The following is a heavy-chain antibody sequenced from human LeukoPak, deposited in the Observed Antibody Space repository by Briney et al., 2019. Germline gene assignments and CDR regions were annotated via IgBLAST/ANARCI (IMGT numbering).Heavy chain of an antibody. CDR2: IKSKTDGGTT. J-gene: IGHJ4*02. CDR3: TTGWRAIYSSGTVVYFDY. D-gene: IGHD3-10*01. Sequence: GGSLRLSCAASGFTFSNAWMTWVRQAPGKGLEWVGRIKSKTDGGTTDYAAPVKGRFTISRDDSKNTLYLQMNTLKTEDTAVYYCTTGWRAIYSSGTVVYFDYWGQGTLVTVSS. CDR1: GFTFSNAW. V-gene: IGHV3-15*01.